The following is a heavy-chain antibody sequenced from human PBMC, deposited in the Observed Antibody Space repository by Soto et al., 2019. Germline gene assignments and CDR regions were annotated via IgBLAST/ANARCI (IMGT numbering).Heavy chain of an antibody. CDR2: IYTSGST. Sequence: PSETLSLTCTVSGGSISSYYWSWIRQPAGKGLGWIGRIYTSGSTNYNPSLKSRVTMSVDTSKNQFSLKLSSVTAADTAVYYCARDTAVTNYYYGMDVWGQGTTVTVS. CDR3: ARDTAVTNYYYGMDV. J-gene: IGHJ6*02. V-gene: IGHV4-4*07. D-gene: IGHD4-17*01. CDR1: GGSISSYY.